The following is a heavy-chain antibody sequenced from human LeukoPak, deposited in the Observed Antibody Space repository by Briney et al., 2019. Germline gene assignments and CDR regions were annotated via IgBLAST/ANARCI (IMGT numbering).Heavy chain of an antibody. J-gene: IGHJ4*02. Sequence: GGSLRLSCATSGFTFSSYWMHWVRQAPGKGLVWVSRINSDGTSTSYADSVKGRFTISRDNAKNTLYLQMNSLRAEDTAVYYCARGASGWYEFDYWGQGTLVTVSS. CDR1: GFTFSSYW. CDR2: INSDGTST. V-gene: IGHV3-74*01. D-gene: IGHD6-19*01. CDR3: ARGASGWYEFDY.